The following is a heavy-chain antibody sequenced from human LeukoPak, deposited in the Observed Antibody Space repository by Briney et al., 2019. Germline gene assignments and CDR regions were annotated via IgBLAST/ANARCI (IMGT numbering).Heavy chain of an antibody. J-gene: IGHJ4*02. V-gene: IGHV3-15*01. CDR1: GFTFTNAW. CDR2: IKSNTDGGTT. D-gene: IGHD3-10*01. Sequence: GGSLRLSCVVSGFTFTNAWMSWVRQAPGKGLEWVGHIKSNTDGGTTDYAAPVKGRFTISRDDSKNTLYLQMNSLKTEDTAVFYCASSFTMVPEYYRGQGTLVTVSS. CDR3: ASSFTMVPEYY.